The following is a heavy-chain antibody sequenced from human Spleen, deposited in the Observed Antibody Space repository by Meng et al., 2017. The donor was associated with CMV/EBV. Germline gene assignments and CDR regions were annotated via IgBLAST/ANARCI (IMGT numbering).Heavy chain of an antibody. CDR3: ARVKKQWLFDY. D-gene: IGHD6-19*01. V-gene: IGHV1-2*02. CDR2: INPNSGGT. Sequence: ASVKVSCKASGFNLGGYYMHWVRQAPGQGLEWMGWINPNSGGTNYAQKFQGRVTMTRDTSISTAYMELSRLRSDDTAVYYCARVKKQWLFDYWGQGTLVTVSS. J-gene: IGHJ4*02. CDR1: GFNLGGYY.